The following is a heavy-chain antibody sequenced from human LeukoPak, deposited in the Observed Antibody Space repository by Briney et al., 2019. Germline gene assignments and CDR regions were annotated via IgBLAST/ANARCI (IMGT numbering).Heavy chain of an antibody. CDR3: ARDALYCSSTSCYGGSWFDP. V-gene: IGHV4-59*01. J-gene: IGHJ5*02. Sequence: SETLSLTCTVSGGSISSYYWSWIRQPPGKGLEWIGYIYYSGSTNYNPSLKSRVTISVGTSKHQFSLKLSSVTAADTAVYYCARDALYCSSTSCYGGSWFDPWGQGTLVTVSS. CDR2: IYYSGST. CDR1: GGSISSYY. D-gene: IGHD2-2*01.